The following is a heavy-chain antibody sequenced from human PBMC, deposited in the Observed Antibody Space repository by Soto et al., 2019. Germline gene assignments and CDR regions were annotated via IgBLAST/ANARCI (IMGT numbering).Heavy chain of an antibody. CDR2: IYYSGST. CDR1: GGSVSSGSYY. J-gene: IGHJ5*02. V-gene: IGHV4-61*01. CDR3: ARGQPVVGVVKPFDP. Sequence: QVQLQESGPGLVKPSETLSLTCTVSGGSVSSGSYYWSWIRQPPGKGLEWIGYIYYSGSTNYNPSLKSRVTISVDTSKNQFSLKLSSVTAADTAVYYCARGQPVVGVVKPFDPWGQGTLVTVSS. D-gene: IGHD3-3*01.